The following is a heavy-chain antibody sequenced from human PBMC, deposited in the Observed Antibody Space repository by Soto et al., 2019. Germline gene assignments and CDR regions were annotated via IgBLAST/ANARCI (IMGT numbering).Heavy chain of an antibody. CDR1: GFTFSNYW. V-gene: IGHV3-7*01. CDR2: IKQDGSDK. D-gene: IGHD3-3*01. J-gene: IGHJ6*02. CDR3: AKDLGPLTIFGVVIPDYYYYGMDV. Sequence: GGSLRLSCAASGFTFSNYWMSWVRQAPGKGLEWVANIKQDGSDKYYSDSVKGRFTISRDNAKNSLYLQMNSLRAEDTAVYYCAKDLGPLTIFGVVIPDYYYYGMDVWGQGTTVTVSS.